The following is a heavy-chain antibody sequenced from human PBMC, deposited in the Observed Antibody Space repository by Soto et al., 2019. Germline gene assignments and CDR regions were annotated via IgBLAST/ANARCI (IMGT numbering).Heavy chain of an antibody. CDR2: LYHGGSA. D-gene: IGHD3-22*01. CDR3: ARAADYDSTGYYWYYFDY. J-gene: IGHJ4*02. Sequence: QLQLQESGSGLVKPSQTLSLTCAVSGGSISSGGYSWSWIRQPPGQGLEWIGYLYHGGSADYNPSLKSRVTISVDRSKNQFFLRLSSVTAADTAVYFCARAADYDSTGYYWYYFDYWGQGIPVTVSS. CDR1: GGSISSGGYS. V-gene: IGHV4-30-2*01.